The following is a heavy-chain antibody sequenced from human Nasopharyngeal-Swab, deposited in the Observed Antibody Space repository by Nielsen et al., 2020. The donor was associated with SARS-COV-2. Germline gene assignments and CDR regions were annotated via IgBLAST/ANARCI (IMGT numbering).Heavy chain of an antibody. CDR2: INHRGST. D-gene: IGHD3-16*01. CDR1: GGSFRGYY. CDR3: ARRAGGRGFDY. V-gene: IGHV4-34*01. Sequence: SEPLSLTCAVYGGSFRGYYWGWIRKPPGKGLEWIGEINHRGSTNSNPCLKSRVTISVVTSKNQLSLKLSSVTAADTAVCFCARRAGGRGFDYWGQGTLVTVSS. J-gene: IGHJ4*02.